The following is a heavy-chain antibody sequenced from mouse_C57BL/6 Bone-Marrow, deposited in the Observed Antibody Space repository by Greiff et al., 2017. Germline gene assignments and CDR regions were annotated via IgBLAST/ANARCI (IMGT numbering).Heavy chain of an antibody. CDR2: IWTGGGT. Sequence: VKLMESGPGLVAPSQSLSITCTVSGFSLTSYAISWVRQPPGKGLEWLGVIWTGGGTNYNSALKSRLSISKDNSKSQVFLKMNSLQTDDTARYYCARRSPLYYGSSEYAMDYWGQGTSVTVSS. D-gene: IGHD1-1*01. V-gene: IGHV2-9-1*01. J-gene: IGHJ4*01. CDR1: GFSLTSYA. CDR3: ARRSPLYYGSSEYAMDY.